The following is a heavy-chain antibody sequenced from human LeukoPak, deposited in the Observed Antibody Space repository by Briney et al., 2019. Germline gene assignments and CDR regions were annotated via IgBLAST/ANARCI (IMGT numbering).Heavy chain of an antibody. V-gene: IGHV3-33*01. D-gene: IGHD3-10*01. CDR2: IWYDGSNK. Sequence: GGSLRLSCAASGFTFSTYGMHWVRQAPGKGLEWVGVIWYDGSNKYYADPVKGRFTISRDNSKNTLYLQMNSLKAEDTAVYYCARDIAVVRGVMDYWGQGTLVTVSS. CDR1: GFTFSTYG. CDR3: ARDIAVVRGVMDY. J-gene: IGHJ4*02.